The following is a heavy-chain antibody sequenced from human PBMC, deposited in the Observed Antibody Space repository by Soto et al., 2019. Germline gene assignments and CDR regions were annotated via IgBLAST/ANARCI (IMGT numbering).Heavy chain of an antibody. CDR2: IDFSSNSI. CDR1: GFSFSDYY. V-gene: IGHV3-11*01. D-gene: IGHD6-13*01. Sequence: LSCAAFGFSFSDYYMSWIRQAPGKGLEWVSYIDFSSNSIYYANSVKGRFTISRDNAKNSLYLQMNSLRAEDTAVYYCARDIEPPGLFFDYWGQGTLVTVSS. CDR3: ARDIEPPGLFFDY. J-gene: IGHJ4*02.